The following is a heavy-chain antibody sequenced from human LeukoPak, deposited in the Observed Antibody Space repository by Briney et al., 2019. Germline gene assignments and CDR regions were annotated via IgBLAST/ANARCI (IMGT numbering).Heavy chain of an antibody. CDR3: ARTSPLYSSGWAPDY. CDR2: IYSGGST. J-gene: IGHJ4*02. CDR1: GGSLSNYY. Sequence: ETLSLTCTVSGGSLSNYYWSWVRQAPGKGLEWVSVIYSGGSTYYADSVKGRFTISRDNSKNTLYLQMNSLRAEDTAVYYCARTSPLYSSGWAPDYWGQGTLVTVSS. V-gene: IGHV3-53*01. D-gene: IGHD6-19*01.